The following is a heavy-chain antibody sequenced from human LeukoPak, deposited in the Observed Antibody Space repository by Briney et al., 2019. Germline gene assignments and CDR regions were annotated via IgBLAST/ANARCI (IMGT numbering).Heavy chain of an antibody. CDR3: VRVLDIVVVPAAGPWFDP. CDR2: ISAYNGNT. CDR1: GYTFTSYG. Sequence: ASVKVSCKASGYTFTSYGISWVRQAPGQGLEWMGWISAYNGNTNYAQKLQGRVTMTTDTSTSTAYMELRSLRSDDTAVYYCVRVLDIVVVPAAGPWFDPWGQGTLVTVSS. D-gene: IGHD2-2*03. V-gene: IGHV1-18*01. J-gene: IGHJ5*02.